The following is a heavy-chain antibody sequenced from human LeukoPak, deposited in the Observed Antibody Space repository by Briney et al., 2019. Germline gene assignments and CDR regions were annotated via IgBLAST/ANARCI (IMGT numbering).Heavy chain of an antibody. J-gene: IGHJ4*02. CDR3: ARRRDLYSGSYYPFDY. CDR2: IYPGDSDA. Sequence: GESLKISCQGSEYSFTSYWIDWVRQMPGKGLKWMGIIYPGDSDARYSPSFQGQVTISADKSVSTAYLQWSSLKASDTAMYYCARRRDLYSGSYYPFDYWGQGTLVTVSS. V-gene: IGHV5-51*01. D-gene: IGHD1-26*01. CDR1: EYSFTSYW.